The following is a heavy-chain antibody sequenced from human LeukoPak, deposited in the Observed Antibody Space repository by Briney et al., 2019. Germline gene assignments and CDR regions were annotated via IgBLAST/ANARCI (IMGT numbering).Heavy chain of an antibody. J-gene: IGHJ4*02. CDR1: GYTFTSYY. CDR3: AREVGVIVPAASRYYFDY. Sequence: ASVKVSCKASGYTFTSYYMHWVRQAPGQGLEWMGIINPSGGSTSYAQKFQGRVTMTRDTSTSTAYMELSSLRSEDTAVYYCAREVGVIVPAASRYYFDYWGQGTLVTVSS. V-gene: IGHV1-46*01. CDR2: INPSGGST. D-gene: IGHD2-2*01.